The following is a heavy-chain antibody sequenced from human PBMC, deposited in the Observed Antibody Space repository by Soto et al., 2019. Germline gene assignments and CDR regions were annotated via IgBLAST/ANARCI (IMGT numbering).Heavy chain of an antibody. CDR3: SRDVVVGAKDLNY. CDR2: IKEDGSEK. Sequence: HPGGSLRLSCAASGFTFSNYWMTWVRQAPGKGLEWVANIKEDGSEKHYVDSVKGRFTISRDNAKNSLYLQMNSLRVEDTAVYFCSRDVVVGAKDLNYWGQGALVTVSS. V-gene: IGHV3-7*01. J-gene: IGHJ4*02. CDR1: GFTFSNYW. D-gene: IGHD2-15*01.